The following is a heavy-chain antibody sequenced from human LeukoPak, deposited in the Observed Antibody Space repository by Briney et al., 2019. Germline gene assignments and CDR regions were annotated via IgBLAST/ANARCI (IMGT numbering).Heavy chain of an antibody. J-gene: IGHJ3*02. Sequence: GGSLRLSCAASGFTFSSYWMSWVRQPPGKGLEWVANIKQDGSEKYYVDSVKGRFAISRDNAKNSLYLQMNSLRAEDTAVYYCARGYSRDAFDIWGQGTMVTVSS. D-gene: IGHD2-21*01. V-gene: IGHV3-7*01. CDR3: ARGYSRDAFDI. CDR2: IKQDGSEK. CDR1: GFTFSSYW.